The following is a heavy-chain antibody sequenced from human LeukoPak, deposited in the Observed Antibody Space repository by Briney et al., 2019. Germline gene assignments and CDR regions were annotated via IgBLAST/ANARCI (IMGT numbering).Heavy chain of an antibody. J-gene: IGHJ4*02. CDR1: GYTFTSFG. D-gene: IGHD2-2*01. Sequence: ASVKVSCNTSGYTFTSFGISWVRQAPGQGLEWMGWISPYNGNTNYAQKLQGRVTMTTDTSTSTAYMELRSLRSDDTAVYYCARTRVVPAALDYWGQGTLVTVSS. V-gene: IGHV1-18*01. CDR3: ARTRVVPAALDY. CDR2: ISPYNGNT.